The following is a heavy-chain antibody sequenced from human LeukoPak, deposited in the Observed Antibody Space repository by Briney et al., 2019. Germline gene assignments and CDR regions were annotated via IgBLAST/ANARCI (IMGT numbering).Heavy chain of an antibody. CDR1: GFTFSSYS. Sequence: GGSLRLSCAASGFTFSSYSMNWVRQAPGKGLEWVSSISSSSSYIYYADSVKGRFTISRDNAENSLYLQMNSLRAEDTAVYYCARDGDYYDSSGYSSPPPDAFDIWGQGTMVTVSS. CDR2: ISSSSSYI. V-gene: IGHV3-21*01. D-gene: IGHD3-22*01. CDR3: ARDGDYYDSSGYSSPPPDAFDI. J-gene: IGHJ3*02.